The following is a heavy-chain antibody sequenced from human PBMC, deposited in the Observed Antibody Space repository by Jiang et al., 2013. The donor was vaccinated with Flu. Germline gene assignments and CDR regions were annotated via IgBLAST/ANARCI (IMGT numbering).Heavy chain of an antibody. CDR3: AKVEPPPSGHSYGSNFDY. D-gene: IGHD5-18*01. J-gene: IGHJ4*02. Sequence: RLSCAASGFTFSSYASEAGVRQAPGKGLEWVSAISGSGGSTYYADSVKGRFTISRDNSKNTLYLQMNSLRAEDTAVYYCAKVEPPPSGHSYGSNFDYWGQGTLVTVSS. CDR2: ISGSGGST. V-gene: IGHV3-23*01. CDR1: GFTFSSYA.